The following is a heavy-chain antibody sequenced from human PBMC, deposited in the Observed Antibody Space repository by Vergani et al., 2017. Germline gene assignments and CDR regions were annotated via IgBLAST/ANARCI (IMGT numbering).Heavy chain of an antibody. CDR2: IKQDGSEK. V-gene: IGHV3-7*01. Sequence: EVQLVESGGGLVQPGGSLRLSCAASGFTFSSYWMSWVRQAPGKGLEWVANIKQDGSEKYYVDSVKGRFTISRDNAKNSLYLQMNSLRAEDTAVYYCARDSPGGSGWDDAFDIWGQGTMVTVSS. CDR3: ARDSPGGSGWDDAFDI. CDR1: GFTFSSYW. J-gene: IGHJ3*02. D-gene: IGHD6-19*01.